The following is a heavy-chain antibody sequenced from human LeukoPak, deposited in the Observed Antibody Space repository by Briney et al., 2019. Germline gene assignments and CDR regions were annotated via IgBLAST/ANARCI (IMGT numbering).Heavy chain of an antibody. CDR3: ARDPPYYYDSSGYYSPFDY. Sequence: ASVKVSCKASGYTFTSYGISWVRQAPGQGLEWMGWISAYNGNTNYAQKLQGRVTMTTDTSTSTAYMELRGLRSDDTAVYYCARDPPYYYDSSGYYSPFDYWGQGTLVTVSS. D-gene: IGHD3-22*01. CDR1: GYTFTSYG. CDR2: ISAYNGNT. J-gene: IGHJ4*02. V-gene: IGHV1-18*01.